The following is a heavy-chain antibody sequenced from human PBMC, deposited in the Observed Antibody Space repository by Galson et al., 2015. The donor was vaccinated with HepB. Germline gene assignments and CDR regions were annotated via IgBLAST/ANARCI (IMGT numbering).Heavy chain of an antibody. V-gene: IGHV3-23*01. J-gene: IGHJ4*02. Sequence: SLRLSCAASGFTFSSYAMSWVRQAPGKGLEWVSAISGSGGSTYYADSVKGRFTISRDNSKNTLYLQMNSLRAEDTAVYYCANLGATRRNFDYWGQGTLVTVSS. D-gene: IGHD1-26*01. CDR1: GFTFSSYA. CDR3: ANLGATRRNFDY. CDR2: ISGSGGST.